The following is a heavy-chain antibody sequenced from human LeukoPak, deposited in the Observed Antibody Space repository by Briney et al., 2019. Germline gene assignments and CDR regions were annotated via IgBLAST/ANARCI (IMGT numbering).Heavy chain of an antibody. D-gene: IGHD3-10*01. V-gene: IGHV3-20*04. CDR3: ARDALLGSGSYYNHTDY. J-gene: IGHJ4*02. Sequence: GGSLRLSCAVSGFTFDDYGMSWVRQAPGKGLEWVSGINWNGGSTGYADSVKGRFSISRDNAKNSLYLQMNSLRAEDTALYYCARDALLGSGSYYNHTDYWGQGTLVTVSS. CDR1: GFTFDDYG. CDR2: INWNGGST.